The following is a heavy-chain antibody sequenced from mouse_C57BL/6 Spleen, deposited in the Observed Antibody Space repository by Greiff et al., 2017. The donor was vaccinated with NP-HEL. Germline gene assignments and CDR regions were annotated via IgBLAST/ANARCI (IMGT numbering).Heavy chain of an antibody. CDR1: GYTFTSYW. J-gene: IGHJ2*01. CDR3: ARMGYYGSSYVGFDY. D-gene: IGHD1-1*01. CDR2: IHPNSGST. Sequence: QVQLKQPGAELVKPGASVKLSCKASGYTFTSYWMHWVKQRPGQGLEWIGMIHPNSGSTNYNEKFKSKATLTVDKSSSTAYMQLSSLTSEDSAVYYCARMGYYGSSYVGFDYWGQGTTLTVSS. V-gene: IGHV1-64*01.